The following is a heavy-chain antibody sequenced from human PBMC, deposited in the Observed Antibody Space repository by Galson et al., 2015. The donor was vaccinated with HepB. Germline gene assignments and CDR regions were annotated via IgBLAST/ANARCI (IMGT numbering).Heavy chain of an antibody. CDR2: ISYDGSNK. D-gene: IGHD3-9*01. V-gene: IGHV3-30*04. J-gene: IGHJ2*01. CDR3: ARDRYFGDGYFDL. Sequence: SLRLSCAASGFTFSSYAMHWVRQAPGKGLEWVAVISYDGSNKYYADSVKGRFTISRDNSKNTLYLQMNSLRAEDTAVYYCARDRYFGDGYFDLWGRGTLVTVSS. CDR1: GFTFSSYA.